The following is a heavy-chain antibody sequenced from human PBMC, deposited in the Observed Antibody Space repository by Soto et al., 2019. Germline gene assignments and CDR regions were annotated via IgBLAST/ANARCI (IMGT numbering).Heavy chain of an antibody. Sequence: QVQLVQSGAEVKKPGSSVKVSCKASGGTFSSYTISWVRQAPGQGLEWMGRIIPILGIANYAQKFQGRVTITADKATSTAYMELSSLRSEDTAVYYCAPGVGYDFSDAFDIWGQGTMVTVSS. D-gene: IGHD5-12*01. CDR1: GGTFSSYT. CDR3: APGVGYDFSDAFDI. J-gene: IGHJ3*02. CDR2: IIPILGIA. V-gene: IGHV1-69*02.